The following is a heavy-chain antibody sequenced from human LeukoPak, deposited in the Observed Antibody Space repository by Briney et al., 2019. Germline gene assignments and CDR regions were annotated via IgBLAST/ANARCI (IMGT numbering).Heavy chain of an antibody. CDR1: GFTFSSYA. CDR2: ISGSGDST. D-gene: IGHD6-13*01. V-gene: IGHV3-23*01. CDR3: AKNPAAGSYYYMDV. J-gene: IGHJ6*03. Sequence: PGGSLRLSCAASGFTFSSYAMSRVRQAPGKGLEWVSAISGSGDSTYYADSVKGRFTISRDNSKNTLYLQMNSLRAEDTAVYYCAKNPAAGSYYYMDVWGKGTTVTVSS.